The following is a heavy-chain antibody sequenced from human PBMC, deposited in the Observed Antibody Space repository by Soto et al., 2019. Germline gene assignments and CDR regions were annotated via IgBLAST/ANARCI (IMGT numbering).Heavy chain of an antibody. D-gene: IGHD3-22*01. CDR3: ARVTDYYESSGYFDY. CDR2: IKQDGSEK. V-gene: IGHV3-7*01. CDR1: GFTFSSYW. Sequence: PGGSLRLSCAASGFTFSSYWMSWVRQAPGKGLEWVANIKQDGSEKYYVDSVKGRFTISRDNAKNSLNLQMSSLRAEDTAVYYCARVTDYYESSGYFDYWGQGTLVTVSS. J-gene: IGHJ4*02.